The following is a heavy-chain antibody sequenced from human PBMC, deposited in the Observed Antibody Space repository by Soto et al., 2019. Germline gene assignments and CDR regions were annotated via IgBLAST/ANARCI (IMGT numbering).Heavy chain of an antibody. CDR3: ARHCSGGSCYSPNDAFDI. Sequence: SETLSFTCAVSGYSISSSNWWGWIRQPPGKGLEWIGYIYYSGSTYYNPSLKSRVTMSVDTSKNQFSLKLSSVTAVDTAVYYCARHCSGGSCYSPNDAFDIWGQGTMVTVSS. CDR1: GYSISSSNW. V-gene: IGHV4-28*01. D-gene: IGHD2-15*01. CDR2: IYYSGST. J-gene: IGHJ3*02.